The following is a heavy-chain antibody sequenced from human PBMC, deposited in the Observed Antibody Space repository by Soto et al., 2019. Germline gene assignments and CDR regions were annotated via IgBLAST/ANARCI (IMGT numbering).Heavy chain of an antibody. J-gene: IGHJ4*02. V-gene: IGHV3-15*07. CDR2: IKSKAYGGTA. CDR3: TSHDATEQNFVPY. Sequence: EVQLVESGGGLVKPGGSLRLSCAASGFTFSDAWMNWARQAPGKGLEWVGSIKSKAYGGTADYSAPVRGRFTISRDDSTATMYLQMNSLETEDTGVYYCTSHDATEQNFVPYWGQGTLVTVSS. D-gene: IGHD1-7*01. CDR1: GFTFSDAW.